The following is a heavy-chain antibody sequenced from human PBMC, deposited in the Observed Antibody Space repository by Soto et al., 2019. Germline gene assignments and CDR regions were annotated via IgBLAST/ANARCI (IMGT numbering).Heavy chain of an antibody. CDR1: GFTFSSYG. CDR3: AKGRLWGHIVVVTAIRAYPMQLF. Sequence: QVQLVESGGGVVQPGRSLRLSCAASGFTFSSYGMHWVRQAPGKGLEWVAVISYDGSNKYYADSVKGRFTISRDNSKNKLYLQMNSLRAEDTAVYYCAKGRLWGHIVVVTAIRAYPMQLFWGQGTLVTVSS. D-gene: IGHD2-21*02. J-gene: IGHJ4*02. V-gene: IGHV3-30*18. CDR2: ISYDGSNK.